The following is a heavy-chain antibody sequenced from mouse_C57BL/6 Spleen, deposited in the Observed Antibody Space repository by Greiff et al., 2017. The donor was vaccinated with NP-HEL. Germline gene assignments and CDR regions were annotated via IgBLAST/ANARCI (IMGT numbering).Heavy chain of an antibody. Sequence: EVQRVESGGDLVKPGGSLKLSCAASGFTFSSYGMSWVRQTPDKRLEWVATISSGGSYTYYPDSVKGRFTISRDNAKNTLYLQMSSLKSEDTAMYYCARHESEYFDYWGQGTTLTVSS. J-gene: IGHJ2*01. CDR1: GFTFSSYG. CDR2: ISSGGSYT. V-gene: IGHV5-6*01. CDR3: ARHESEYFDY.